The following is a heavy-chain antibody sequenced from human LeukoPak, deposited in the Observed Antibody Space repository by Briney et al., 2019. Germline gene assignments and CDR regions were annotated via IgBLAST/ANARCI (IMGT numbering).Heavy chain of an antibody. CDR3: ARVRSSSGSYWFDP. J-gene: IGHJ5*02. D-gene: IGHD6-6*01. CDR2: IQYSGST. CDR1: GASITYYY. V-gene: IGHV4-59*01. Sequence: SETLSLTCTVSGASITYYYWSWIRQPPGKGLEWIGYIQYSGSTNYNPSLKSRVTISLDTSKNQFSLNLYSVTAADTAVYYCARVRSSSGSYWFDPWGQGTLVTVSS.